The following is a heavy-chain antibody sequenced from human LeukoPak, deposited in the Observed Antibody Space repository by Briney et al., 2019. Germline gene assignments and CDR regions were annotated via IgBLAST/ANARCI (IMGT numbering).Heavy chain of an antibody. CDR1: GYTFTSYD. CDR2: MNPNSGNT. J-gene: IGHJ5*02. CDR3: ARLGEDYYDSNGLNP. D-gene: IGHD3-22*01. V-gene: IGHV1-8*03. Sequence: ASVKVSCKASGYTFTSYDINWVRQATGQGLEWMGWMNPNSGNTGYAQKFQGRVTITRNTSISTAYMELSSLRSEDTAVYYCARLGEDYYDSNGLNPWGQGTLVTVSS.